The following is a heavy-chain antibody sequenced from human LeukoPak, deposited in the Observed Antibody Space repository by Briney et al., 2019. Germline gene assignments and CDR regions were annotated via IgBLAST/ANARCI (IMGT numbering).Heavy chain of an antibody. Sequence: SVKVSCKGSGGTFSSYAISWVRQAPGQGLEWMGGIIPIFGTANYAQKFQGRVTITADESTSTAYMELSSLRSEDTAVYYCARSIAVKGDWFDPWGQGTLVTVSS. V-gene: IGHV1-69*13. CDR1: GGTFSSYA. CDR2: IIPIFGTA. J-gene: IGHJ5*02. CDR3: ARSIAVKGDWFDP. D-gene: IGHD6-19*01.